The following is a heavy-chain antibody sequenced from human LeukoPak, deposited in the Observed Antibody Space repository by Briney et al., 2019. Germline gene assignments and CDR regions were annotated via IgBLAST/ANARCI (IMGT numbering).Heavy chain of an antibody. CDR2: INIGGGTT. J-gene: IGHJ4*02. CDR3: ASSPKDGSGVYYFDY. D-gene: IGHD3-10*01. V-gene: IGHV1-46*01. Sequence: ASVKVSCKASGYTFSKYYMHWVRQAPGQGLEWMGIINIGGGTTIYAQKFQGRVTITTDESTSTAYMELSSLRSEDTAVYYCASSPKDGSGVYYFDYWGQGTLVNVSS. CDR1: GYTFSKYY.